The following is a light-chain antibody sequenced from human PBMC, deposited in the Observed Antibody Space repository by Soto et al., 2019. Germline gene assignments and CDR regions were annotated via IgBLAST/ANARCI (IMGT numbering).Light chain of an antibody. Sequence: SVLTQPPSVSGAPGQRVTIPCTGSSSSIGAGYDVHWYQQLPGTAPKLLIYGNNNRPSGVPDRFSGSRSGTSASLAITGLQAEDEADYFCLSYDNSLSSPVLFGGGTKVTVL. CDR2: GNN. J-gene: IGLJ2*01. CDR3: LSYDNSLSSPVL. CDR1: SSSIGAGYD. V-gene: IGLV1-40*01.